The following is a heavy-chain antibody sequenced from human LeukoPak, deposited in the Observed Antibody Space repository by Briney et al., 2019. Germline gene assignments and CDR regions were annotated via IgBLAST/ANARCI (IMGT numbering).Heavy chain of an antibody. D-gene: IGHD3-9*01. J-gene: IGHJ6*02. CDR3: ARAFNLVFRGQYYDILTRSGGMDV. CDR2: IYHSGNS. CDR1: GGSISRGGYH. V-gene: IGHV4-31*03. Sequence: SSEALSLTCTVSGGSISRGGYHWDWIRQRPGQGLEWIGCIYHSGNSAYNPSLESRFTISIDTSKNQFSLKLSSVTAADTAVYYCARAFNLVFRGQYYDILTRSGGMDVWGQGTTVTVSS.